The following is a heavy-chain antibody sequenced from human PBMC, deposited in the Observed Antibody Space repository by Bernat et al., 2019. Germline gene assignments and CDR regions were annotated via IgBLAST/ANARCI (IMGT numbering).Heavy chain of an antibody. D-gene: IGHD1-26*01. CDR1: GFTVSSNY. CDR2: IYSGGST. J-gene: IGHJ5*02. CDR3: ASSGPSGGTYWGWFDP. Sequence: EVQLVESGGDLVQPGGSLRLSCAASGFTVSSNYMSWVRQAPGKGLEWVSIIYSGGSTYYADSVKGRFTISRDNSKNTLYLQMNSLRAEDTAVYYCASSGPSGGTYWGWFDPWGQGTLVTVSS. V-gene: IGHV3-66*01.